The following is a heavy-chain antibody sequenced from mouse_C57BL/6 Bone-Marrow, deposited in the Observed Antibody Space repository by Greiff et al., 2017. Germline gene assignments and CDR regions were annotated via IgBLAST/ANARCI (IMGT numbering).Heavy chain of an antibody. J-gene: IGHJ3*01. Sequence: EVQVVEPGGGLVKPGGSLKLSCAASGFTFSSYAMSWVRQTPGKRLEWVATISDGGSYTYYPDNVKGRFTISRDTAKNKLYMQMSHLKSEDTAMYYCARYRGSLLPPWFAYWGQGTLVTVSA. CDR3: ARYRGSLLPPWFAY. D-gene: IGHD1-1*01. V-gene: IGHV5-4*01. CDR1: GFTFSSYA. CDR2: ISDGGSYT.